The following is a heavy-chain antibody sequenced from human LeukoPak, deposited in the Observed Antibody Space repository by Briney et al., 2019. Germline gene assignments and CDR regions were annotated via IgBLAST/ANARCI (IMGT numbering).Heavy chain of an antibody. J-gene: IGHJ4*02. D-gene: IGHD2/OR15-2a*01. CDR2: IKHDGSEK. Sequence: SGGSLRLSCAASGFTSSIYWMSWVRQAPGKGLEWVANIKHDGSEKYYVDSVKGRFTISRDNAKNSLYLQMNSLRAEGTAVYYCARDMGRRGLSDYWGQGTLVTVSS. V-gene: IGHV3-7*05. CDR1: GFTSSIYW. CDR3: ARDMGRRGLSDY.